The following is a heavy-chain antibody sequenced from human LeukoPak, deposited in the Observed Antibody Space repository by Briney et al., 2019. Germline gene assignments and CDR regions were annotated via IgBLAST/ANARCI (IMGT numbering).Heavy chain of an antibody. CDR2: ISTSSSYI. CDR1: GFTFSRNS. D-gene: IGHD3-10*01. V-gene: IGHV3-21*04. CDR3: ARDSSMLRGPLVIYYFDF. J-gene: IGHJ4*02. Sequence: GGSLRLSCAASGFTFSRNSMNWVRQAPGKGLEWVSSISTSSSYIYYADSVKGRFTISRDNSKNTLYLQMNSLRVEDTAFYYCARDSSMLRGPLVIYYFDFWGQGTLVTVSS.